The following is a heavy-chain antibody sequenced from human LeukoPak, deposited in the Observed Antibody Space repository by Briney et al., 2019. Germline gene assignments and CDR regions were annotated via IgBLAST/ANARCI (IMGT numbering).Heavy chain of an antibody. V-gene: IGHV2-5*02. CDR3: AHSTVLLWFGELLPNYFDY. CDR1: GFSLSTSGVG. CDR2: IYWDDDK. J-gene: IGHJ4*02. Sequence: SGPTLVKPTQTLTLTCTFSGFSLSTSGVGVGWIRQPPGKALEWLALIYWDDDKRYSPSLKSRLTITKDTSKNQVVLTMTNVDPVDTATYYCAHSTVLLWFGELLPNYFDYWGQGTLVTVSS. D-gene: IGHD3-10*01.